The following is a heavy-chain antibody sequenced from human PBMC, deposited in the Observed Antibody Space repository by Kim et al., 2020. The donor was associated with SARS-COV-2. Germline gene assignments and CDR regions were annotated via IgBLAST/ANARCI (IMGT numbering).Heavy chain of an antibody. D-gene: IGHD2-21*02. J-gene: IGHJ4*02. Sequence: YVQKFQGRVTITADKSTSTAYMELSSLRSEDTAVYYCARGCGGDCYSDYWGQGTLVTVSS. V-gene: IGHV1-69*04. CDR3: ARGCGGDCYSDY.